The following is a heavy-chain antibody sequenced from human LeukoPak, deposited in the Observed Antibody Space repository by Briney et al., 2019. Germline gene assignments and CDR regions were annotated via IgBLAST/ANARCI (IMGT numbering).Heavy chain of an antibody. D-gene: IGHD7-27*01. CDR3: AKNRWGLDY. CDR1: GVSISSYY. CDR2: IYHSGST. Sequence: PSETLSLTCTVSGVSISSYYWSWIRQPPGKGLEWIGYIYHSGSTNSNPSLKSRVIISVDTARNQFSLKLNSVTAADTAVYYCAKNRWGLDYWGQGTLVTVSS. J-gene: IGHJ4*02. V-gene: IGHV4-59*01.